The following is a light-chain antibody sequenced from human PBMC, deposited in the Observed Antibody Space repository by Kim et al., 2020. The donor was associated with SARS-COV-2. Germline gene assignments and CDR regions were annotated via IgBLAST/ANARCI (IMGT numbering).Light chain of an antibody. CDR3: QQRSNWPPGIT. Sequence: PGERATLSCRASQSVSSSLAWYQQKPGQAPRLLIYDASNRATGIPARFSGSGSGTDFTLTISSLEPEDFAVYYCQQRSNWPPGITFGPGTKVYIK. CDR2: DAS. CDR1: QSVSSS. J-gene: IGKJ3*01. V-gene: IGKV3-11*01.